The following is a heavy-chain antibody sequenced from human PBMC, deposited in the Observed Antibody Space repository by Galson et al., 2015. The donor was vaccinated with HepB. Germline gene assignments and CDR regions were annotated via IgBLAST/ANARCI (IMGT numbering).Heavy chain of an antibody. J-gene: IGHJ4*02. CDR1: GGTFSRYT. Sequence: SVKVSCKASGGTFSRYTISWVRQAPGQGLEWMGGIIPFLVITNYAQKFQGRVTISEDKSTSTAYMELTSLRSEDTAVYYCARGWDGTGSYYFDYWGQGTLVTVSS. D-gene: IGHD3-10*01. CDR3: ARGWDGTGSYYFDY. V-gene: IGHV1-69*10. CDR2: IIPFLVIT.